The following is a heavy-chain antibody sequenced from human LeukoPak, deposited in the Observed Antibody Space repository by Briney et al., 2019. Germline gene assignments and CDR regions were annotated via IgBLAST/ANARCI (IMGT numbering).Heavy chain of an antibody. CDR3: ARATYDYVWGSYFDY. V-gene: IGHV4-39*01. CDR1: GGSISSTSYY. Sequence: NPSETLSLTCTVSGGSISSTSYYWGWIRQPPGKGLEWIGSIYYSGSTYNNPSLKSRVTISVDTSKNQFSLKLSSVTAADTAVYYCARATYDYVWGSYFDYWGQGTLVTVSS. J-gene: IGHJ4*02. CDR2: IYYSGST. D-gene: IGHD3-16*01.